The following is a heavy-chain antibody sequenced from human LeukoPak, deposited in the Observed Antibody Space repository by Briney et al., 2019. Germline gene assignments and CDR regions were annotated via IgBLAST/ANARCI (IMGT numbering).Heavy chain of an antibody. CDR1: GYTFTSYD. V-gene: IGHV1-8*01. CDR3: ARGAGTGYSYGLDAFDI. J-gene: IGHJ3*02. Sequence: ASVKVSCKASGYTFTSYDINWVRQATGQGLGWVGWMNPNSGNTGYAQKFQGRVTMTRNTSISTAYMELSSLRSEDTAVYYCARGAGTGYSYGLDAFDIWGQGTMVTVSS. D-gene: IGHD5-18*01. CDR2: MNPNSGNT.